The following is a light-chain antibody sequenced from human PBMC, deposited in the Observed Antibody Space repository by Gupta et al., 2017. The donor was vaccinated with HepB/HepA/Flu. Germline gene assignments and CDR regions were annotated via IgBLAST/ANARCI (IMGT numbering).Light chain of an antibody. Sequence: VSSYSPVPLSLSPGHSAILSCTASQVVSNQLAWYQQRPGQPPRLLMYAASRRAAGIPARFSGSGSGTDFTLTISSLEPEDFAVYYCQQYGGLPMYTFGQGTKVEIK. CDR1: QVVSNQ. CDR2: AAS. V-gene: IGKV3-11*01. J-gene: IGKJ2*01. CDR3: QQYGGLPMYT.